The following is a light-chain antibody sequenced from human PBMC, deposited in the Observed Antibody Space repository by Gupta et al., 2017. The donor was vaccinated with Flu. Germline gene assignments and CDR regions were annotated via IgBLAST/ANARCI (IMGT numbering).Light chain of an antibody. CDR3: QQTYSFPQT. Sequence: PSSLSASVGDRVTITCRASQIISTYLNWYQQKPGKAPKLLIYAASSLHSGVPSRFSGSGSATEFTLTISSLQPEDFATYYCQQTYSFPQTFGQGTKLEIK. CDR2: AAS. CDR1: QIISTY. V-gene: IGKV1-39*01. J-gene: IGKJ2*01.